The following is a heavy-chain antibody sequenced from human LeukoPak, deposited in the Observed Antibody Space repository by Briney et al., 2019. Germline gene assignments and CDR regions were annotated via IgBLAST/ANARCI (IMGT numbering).Heavy chain of an antibody. Sequence: PGTSLRLSCAASGFTFSSFGMHWVRQAPGKGLEWVAVIWYDGSNKYYADSVKGRFTISRDNSKNTLYLQMNSLRAEDTAVYYCARDNGGSYYYGMDVWGQGATVTVSS. J-gene: IGHJ6*02. CDR3: ARDNGGSYYYGMDV. D-gene: IGHD3-10*01. CDR2: IWYDGSNK. CDR1: GFTFSSFG. V-gene: IGHV3-33*01.